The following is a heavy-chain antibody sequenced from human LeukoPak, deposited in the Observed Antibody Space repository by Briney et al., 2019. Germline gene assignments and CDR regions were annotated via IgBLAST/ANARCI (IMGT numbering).Heavy chain of an antibody. J-gene: IGHJ6*03. CDR1: GGSISSSSYY. Sequence: SETLPLTCTVSGGSISSSSYYWGWIRQPPGKGLEWIGSIYYSGSTYYNPSLKSRVTISVDTSKNQFSLKLSSVTAADTAVYYCARAAHTTDFWSGYYTYYYYYMDVWGKGTTVTVSS. CDR2: IYYSGST. V-gene: IGHV4-39*07. CDR3: ARAAHTTDFWSGYYTYYYYYMDV. D-gene: IGHD3-3*01.